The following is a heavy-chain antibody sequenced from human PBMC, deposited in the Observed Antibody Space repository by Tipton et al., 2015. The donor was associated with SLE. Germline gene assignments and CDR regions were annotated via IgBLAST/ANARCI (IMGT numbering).Heavy chain of an antibody. Sequence: TLSLTCTVSGGSISSYYWNWIRQPAGKGLEWIGRMYTSGSTNYNPSLKSRVTMSVDMSKNQFSLKLNSVTAADTAVYYCARVLWFGEADWYFDLWGRGTLVTVSS. D-gene: IGHD3-10*01. CDR1: GGSISSYY. CDR3: ARVLWFGEADWYFDL. V-gene: IGHV4-4*07. J-gene: IGHJ2*01. CDR2: MYTSGST.